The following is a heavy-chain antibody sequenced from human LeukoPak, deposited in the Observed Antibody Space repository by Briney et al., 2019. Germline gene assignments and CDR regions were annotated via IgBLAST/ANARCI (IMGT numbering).Heavy chain of an antibody. Sequence: SETLSLTCAVYGGSFSGYYWSWIRQPPGKGLEWIGEINHSGSTNYNPSLKSRVTISVDTSKNQFSLKLSSVTAADTAVYYCARIRGYSYGYRYYYCMDVWGKGTTVTVSS. CDR3: ARIRGYSYGYRYYYCMDV. V-gene: IGHV4-34*01. J-gene: IGHJ6*03. D-gene: IGHD5-18*01. CDR2: INHSGST. CDR1: GGSFSGYY.